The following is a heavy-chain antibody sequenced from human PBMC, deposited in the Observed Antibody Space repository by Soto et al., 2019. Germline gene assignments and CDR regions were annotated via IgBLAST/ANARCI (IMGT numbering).Heavy chain of an antibody. CDR1: GYTFNDYY. V-gene: IGHV1-2*04. CDR3: ARDSDIVQSYFHY. Sequence: ASVKVSCKASGYTFNDYYMHWVRQAPGQGLEWMGWINPNTGGTNYAQKFQGWVTMTRDTSISTAYMELSRLKSDDTAVYYCARDSDIVQSYFHYWGQGTLVTVSS. J-gene: IGHJ4*02. D-gene: IGHD2-15*01. CDR2: INPNTGGT.